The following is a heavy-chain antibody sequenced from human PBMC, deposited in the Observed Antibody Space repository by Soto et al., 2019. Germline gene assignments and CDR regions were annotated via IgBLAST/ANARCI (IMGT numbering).Heavy chain of an antibody. J-gene: IGHJ6*02. V-gene: IGHV4-34*01. CDR1: GGSFSGHS. CDR2: INHSGRV. D-gene: IGHD5-18*01. Sequence: SETLSLTCAVYGGSFSGHSWTWIRQSPGKGLEWIGDINHSGRVNYSPSLKSRVTISLDTSKNQFSLTLSSVTAADTAVYYCARDRLMATAGTARHYFGLDVWGQGTTVTVSS. CDR3: ARDRLMATAGTARHYFGLDV.